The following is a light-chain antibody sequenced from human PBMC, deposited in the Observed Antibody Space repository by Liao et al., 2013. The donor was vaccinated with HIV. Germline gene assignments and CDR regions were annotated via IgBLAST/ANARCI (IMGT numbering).Light chain of an antibody. CDR3: QMWGGTSAQVL. CDR2: YDR. V-gene: IGLV3-21*04. Sequence: YMLAQPPSLSVAPGGTATMTCGGEVIGTKSVNWYRHKPGQAPVMVIFYDRDRPSGIPDRFSGSRSGNTATLSISRAEAGDEADYYCQMWGGTSAQVLFGGGTQL. J-gene: IGLJ3*02. CDR1: VIGTKS.